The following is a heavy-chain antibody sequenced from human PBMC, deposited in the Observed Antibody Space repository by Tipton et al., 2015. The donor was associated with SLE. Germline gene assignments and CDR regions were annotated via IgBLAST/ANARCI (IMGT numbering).Heavy chain of an antibody. D-gene: IGHD6-13*01. CDR1: GGSISSYY. V-gene: IGHV4-4*07. Sequence: TLSLTCTVSGGSISSYYWSWIRQPAGKGLEWIGRIYTSGSTNYNPTLKSRVTISFDTSKNHLSLKLSSVTAADTAVYFCATYVAIAAADIDYWGQGMLVTVSS. CDR3: ATYVAIAAADIDY. J-gene: IGHJ4*02. CDR2: IYTSGST.